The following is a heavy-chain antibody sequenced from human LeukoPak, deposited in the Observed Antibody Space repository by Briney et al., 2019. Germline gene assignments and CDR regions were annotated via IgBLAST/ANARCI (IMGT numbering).Heavy chain of an antibody. V-gene: IGHV1-18*01. J-gene: IGHJ6*03. Sequence: ASVKVSCKASGYTFTSYGISWVRQAPGQGREWMGWISAYNGNTNYAQKLQGRVTMTTDTSTSTAYMELRSLRSDDTAVYYCARAHYDFWSGYPDRTLNYYYHYMDVWGKGTTVTVSS. CDR1: GYTFTSYG. CDR2: ISAYNGNT. CDR3: ARAHYDFWSGYPDRTLNYYYHYMDV. D-gene: IGHD3-3*01.